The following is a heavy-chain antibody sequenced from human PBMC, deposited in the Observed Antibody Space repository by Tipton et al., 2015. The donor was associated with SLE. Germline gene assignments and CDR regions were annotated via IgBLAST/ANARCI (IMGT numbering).Heavy chain of an antibody. CDR3: ARALDSSGLYYYFDY. D-gene: IGHD3-22*01. J-gene: IGHJ4*02. V-gene: IGHV3-21*03. Sequence: GSLRLSCAASGFTFSNYWMTWVRQAPGKGLEWVSSISGRRTDIYYADSVKGRFTISRDNPKNSLYLQMNSLSAEDTAVYYCARALDSSGLYYYFDYWGQGTLVAVSS. CDR1: GFTFSNYW. CDR2: ISGRRTDI.